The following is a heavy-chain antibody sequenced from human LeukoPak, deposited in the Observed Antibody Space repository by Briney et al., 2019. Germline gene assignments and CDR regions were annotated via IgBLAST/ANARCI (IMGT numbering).Heavy chain of an antibody. Sequence: SETLSLTCTVSGGSIRSYYWSGIRQPPGKALEWIGYIYTSGSTNYNPSLKSRVTISVDTSKNQFSLKLSSVTAADTAVYYCARHVKAARHFDYWGQGTLVTVSS. J-gene: IGHJ4*02. V-gene: IGHV4-4*09. CDR3: ARHVKAARHFDY. D-gene: IGHD6-6*01. CDR2: IYTSGST. CDR1: GGSIRSYY.